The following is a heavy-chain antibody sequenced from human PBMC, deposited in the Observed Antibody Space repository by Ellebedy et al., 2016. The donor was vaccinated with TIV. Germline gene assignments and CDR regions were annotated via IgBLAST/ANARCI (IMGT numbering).Heavy chain of an antibody. V-gene: IGHV1-8*01. CDR2: MKPNSGNT. CDR1: GYTFTSYD. Sequence: AASVKVSCKASGYTFTSYDINWVRQATGQGLEWMGWMKPNSGNTGYAKKFQGRVTMTMNTSISTAYMELSSLRSEDTAVYNCARGVTGEGVWPGIQDILTGYYSDYFDYWGQGTLVTVSS. D-gene: IGHD3-9*01. J-gene: IGHJ4*02. CDR3: ARGVTGEGVWPGIQDILTGYYSDYFDY.